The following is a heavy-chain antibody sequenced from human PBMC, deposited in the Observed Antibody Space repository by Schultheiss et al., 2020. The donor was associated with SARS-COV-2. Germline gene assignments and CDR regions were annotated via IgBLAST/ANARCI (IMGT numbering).Heavy chain of an antibody. J-gene: IGHJ4*02. D-gene: IGHD1-26*01. CDR3: ARNPLGGPHYFDY. V-gene: IGHV4-4*02. Sequence: SETLSLTCAVSGVSITSHMWWTWVRQPPGKGLEWIGEVYHSGSTNYNPSLKSRVTISADMSKNQLSLKVSSVSAADTAVYYCARNPLGGPHYFDYWGQGTLVTVSS. CDR1: GVSITSHMW. CDR2: VYHSGST.